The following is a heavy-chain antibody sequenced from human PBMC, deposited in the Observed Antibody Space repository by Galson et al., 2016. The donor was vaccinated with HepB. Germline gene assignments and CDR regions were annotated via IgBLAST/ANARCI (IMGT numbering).Heavy chain of an antibody. D-gene: IGHD3/OR15-3a*01. CDR1: GFTFSDYG. CDR2: ISDDEVSK. CDR3: ARPRRWTYYYYGMDV. V-gene: IGHV3-30*03. J-gene: IGHJ6*02. Sequence: SLRLSCAASGFTFSDYGMHWVRQAPGKGLEWVAVISDDEVSKHYADSVKGRFTISRGNSKNMLYLQLNSLRIEDTAGYFCARPRRWTYYYYGMDVWGQGTTVTVSS.